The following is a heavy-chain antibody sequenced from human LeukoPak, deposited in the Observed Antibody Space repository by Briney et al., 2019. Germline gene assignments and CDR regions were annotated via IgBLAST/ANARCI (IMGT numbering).Heavy chain of an antibody. CDR3: ATRGTYYYDNSGYWGFDY. V-gene: IGHV3-7*03. Sequence: GGSLRLSCEGSGFTFSNYWMGWVRQAPGKGLQWVANIKTDGSEKYYVDSVKGRFTISRDNAKNSLYLQMNSLRAEDTAVYYCATRGTYYYDNSGYWGFDYWGQGTLVTVSS. D-gene: IGHD3-22*01. CDR1: GFTFSNYW. CDR2: IKTDGSEK. J-gene: IGHJ4*02.